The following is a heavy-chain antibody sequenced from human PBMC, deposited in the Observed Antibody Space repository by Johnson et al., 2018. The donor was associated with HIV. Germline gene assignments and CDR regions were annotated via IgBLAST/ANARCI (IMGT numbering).Heavy chain of an antibody. CDR1: GFTFSGSA. V-gene: IGHV3-73*01. CDR3: ARSQVAATSEGAFDI. J-gene: IGHJ3*02. CDR2: IRSKANSYAT. Sequence: VQLVESGGGLVQPGGSLKLSCAASGFTFSGSAMHWVRQASGKGLEWVGRIRSKANSYATAYAASVKGRFTISRDNSKNTLYLQMNSLRAEDTAVYYCARSQVAATSEGAFDIWGQGTMVTVSS. D-gene: IGHD2-15*01.